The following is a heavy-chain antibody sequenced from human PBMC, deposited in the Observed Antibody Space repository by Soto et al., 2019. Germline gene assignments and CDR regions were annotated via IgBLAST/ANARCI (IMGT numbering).Heavy chain of an antibody. CDR2: IYYSGST. V-gene: IGHV4-61*08. CDR3: ARAYGDYVFDY. J-gene: IGHJ4*02. D-gene: IGHD4-17*01. Sequence: SETLSLTCTVSGGPIRSGDYYWSWIRQPPGKGLEWIGYIYYSGSTNYNPSLKSRVTISVDTSKNQFSLKLSSVTAADTAVYYCARAYGDYVFDYWGQGTLVTVSS. CDR1: GGPIRSGDYY.